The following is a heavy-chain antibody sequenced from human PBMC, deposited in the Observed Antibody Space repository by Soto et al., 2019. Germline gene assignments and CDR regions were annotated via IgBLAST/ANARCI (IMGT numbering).Heavy chain of an antibody. Sequence: QVQLVQSGAEVKKPGASVKVSCKASGYTFTSYGISWVRQAPGQGLEWMGWISAYNGNTNYAQKLQGRVTMTTDTSTSTDYMELRSLRSDDTAVYYCARLPWTTVTTYYFDYWGQGTLVTVSS. CDR3: ARLPWTTVTTYYFDY. V-gene: IGHV1-18*01. J-gene: IGHJ4*02. D-gene: IGHD4-17*01. CDR1: GYTFTSYG. CDR2: ISAYNGNT.